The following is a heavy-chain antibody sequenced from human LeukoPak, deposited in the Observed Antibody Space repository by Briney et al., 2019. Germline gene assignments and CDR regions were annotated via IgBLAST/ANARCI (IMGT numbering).Heavy chain of an antibody. D-gene: IGHD6-19*01. J-gene: IGHJ4*02. Sequence: SVKVSCTASGGTFSSYAISWVRQAPGQGLEWMGGIIPIFGTANYAQKFQGRVTITADESTSTAYMGLSSLRSEDTAVYYCAGGWYFAGIDYWGQGTLVTVSS. CDR3: AGGWYFAGIDY. CDR1: GGTFSSYA. CDR2: IIPIFGTA. V-gene: IGHV1-69*13.